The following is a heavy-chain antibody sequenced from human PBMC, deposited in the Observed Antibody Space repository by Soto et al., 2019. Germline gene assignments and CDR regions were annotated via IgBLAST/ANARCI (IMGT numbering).Heavy chain of an antibody. J-gene: IGHJ4*02. CDR1: GGSISGHY. Sequence: SETLSLTCAVYGGSISGHYWNWIRQPPGKGLEWIGEINHSGRTNYNPSLKSRVTISVDTSKNQFSLNLGSVTAADTAVYYCARGNIAEALVYWAQGNLVTVSA. CDR3: ARGNIAEALVY. V-gene: IGHV4-34*01. D-gene: IGHD6-13*01. CDR2: INHSGRT.